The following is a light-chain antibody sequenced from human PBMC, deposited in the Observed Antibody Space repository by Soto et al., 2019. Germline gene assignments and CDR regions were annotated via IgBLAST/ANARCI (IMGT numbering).Light chain of an antibody. CDR1: QNVGNN. Sequence: EVGMTQSPATLSVSPGEGATLSCRASQNVGNNLAWYQQKPGQAPRLLIQDASTRATGISDRFSGSGSGTDFTLTISSLEPEDFAVYYCQQRSNWPLTFGGGTKVDIK. CDR2: DAS. J-gene: IGKJ4*01. CDR3: QQRSNWPLT. V-gene: IGKV3-11*01.